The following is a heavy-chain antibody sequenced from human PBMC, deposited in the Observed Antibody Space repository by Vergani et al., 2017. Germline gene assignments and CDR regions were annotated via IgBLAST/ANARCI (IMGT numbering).Heavy chain of an antibody. CDR2: IKTKDHDDAT. CDR3: ATAGAAYCRGASCYDFFEY. D-gene: IGHD2-15*01. Sequence: EVQLVESGGDFVQPGRSLRLSCAASGLRFKDAWMAWVRQTPGQGLEWVGHIKTKDHDDATDYSAAVKGRFIISRDDSTSTIYLQMNRLKTEDTGVYYCATAGAAYCRGASCYDFFEYWGQGTLVTVAS. V-gene: IGHV3-15*01. J-gene: IGHJ4*02. CDR1: GLRFKDAW.